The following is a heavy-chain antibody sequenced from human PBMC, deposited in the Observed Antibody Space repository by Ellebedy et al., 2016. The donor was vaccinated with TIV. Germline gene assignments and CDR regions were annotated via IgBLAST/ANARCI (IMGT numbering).Heavy chain of an antibody. CDR3: ARGEGWIDN. Sequence: GGSLKLSXVAPGFTFSDHYMSWVRQAPGKGLELVSYISGDAGYRIYARSVQGRFTISRDIAENAVYLQMDSLRAEDTAVYFRARGEGWIDNWGQGTLVTVSS. J-gene: IGHJ4*02. CDR1: GFTFSDHY. V-gene: IGHV3-11*06. D-gene: IGHD5-24*01. CDR2: ISGDAGYR.